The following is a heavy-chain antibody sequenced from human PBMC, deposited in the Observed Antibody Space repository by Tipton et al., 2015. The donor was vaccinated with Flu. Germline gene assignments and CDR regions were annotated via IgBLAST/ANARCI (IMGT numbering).Heavy chain of an antibody. Sequence: SLRLSCAASGFTFSDYGMHWVRQAPGKGLEWVGLIWYDGSKKYYAESLQGRFTISRDESKNTLHLQMNSLRAEDTAVYYCARDRKETAILYYYYGVDIWGQGTTVTVSS. D-gene: IGHD1-1*01. CDR3: ARDRKETAILYYYYGVDI. V-gene: IGHV3-33*01. J-gene: IGHJ6*02. CDR2: IWYDGSKK. CDR1: GFTFSDYG.